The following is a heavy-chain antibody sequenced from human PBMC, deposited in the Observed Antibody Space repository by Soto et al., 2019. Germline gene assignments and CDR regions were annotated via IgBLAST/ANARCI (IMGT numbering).Heavy chain of an antibody. V-gene: IGHV3-30*18. CDR3: AKDPGGQAVALDY. CDR2: ISYDGSNK. CDR1: GFTFSSYG. Sequence: QVQLVESGGGVVQPGRSLRLSCAASGFTFSSYGMHCVRQAPGKGLEWVAVISYDGSNKYYADSVKGRFTISRDNSKNTLYLQMNSLRAEDTAVYYCAKDPGGQAVALDYWGQGTLVTVSS. D-gene: IGHD6-19*01. J-gene: IGHJ4*02.